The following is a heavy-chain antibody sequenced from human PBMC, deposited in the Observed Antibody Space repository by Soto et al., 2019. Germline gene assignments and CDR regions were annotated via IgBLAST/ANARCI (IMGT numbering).Heavy chain of an antibody. CDR2: ISSDGSQK. CDR1: EFTFSRYG. V-gene: IGHV3-30*18. CDR3: AKEDNYDSLHSSQPH. D-gene: IGHD3-22*01. J-gene: IGHJ4*02. Sequence: QVQLVESGGGVVQPGRSLRLSCAASEFTFSRYGMHWVRQAPGKGLEWVAVISSDGSQKYYADSVKGRFTISRDNSKNTLYLQMNSLRAEDTAVYYCAKEDNYDSLHSSQPHWGQGTLVTVSS.